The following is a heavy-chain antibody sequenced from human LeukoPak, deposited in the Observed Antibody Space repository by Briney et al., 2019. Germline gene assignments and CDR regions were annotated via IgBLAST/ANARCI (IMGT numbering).Heavy chain of an antibody. D-gene: IGHD2-2*03. CDR2: IYYSGST. Sequence: SETLSLTCTVSGDSISSYYWGWIRQPPGKGLEWIGSIYYSGSTYYNPSLKSRVTISVDTSKNQFSLKLSSVTAADTAVYYCARHLTDGYCSSTSCYAGWFDPWGQGTLVTVSS. J-gene: IGHJ5*02. CDR1: GDSISSYY. V-gene: IGHV4-39*01. CDR3: ARHLTDGYCSSTSCYAGWFDP.